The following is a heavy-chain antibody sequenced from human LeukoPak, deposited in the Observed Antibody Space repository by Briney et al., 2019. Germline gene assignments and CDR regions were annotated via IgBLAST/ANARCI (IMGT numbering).Heavy chain of an antibody. CDR2: ISSSSSTI. CDR1: GFTFSSYS. Sequence: GGSLRLSCAASGFTFSSYSMNWVRQAPGKGLEWVSYISSSSSTIYYADSVKGRFTISRDNAKNPLYLQMNSLRAEDTAVYYWTTASGVAIDNNDYWGQGTLVTVSS. CDR3: TTASGVAIDNNDY. J-gene: IGHJ4*02. D-gene: IGHD2-8*01. V-gene: IGHV3-48*01.